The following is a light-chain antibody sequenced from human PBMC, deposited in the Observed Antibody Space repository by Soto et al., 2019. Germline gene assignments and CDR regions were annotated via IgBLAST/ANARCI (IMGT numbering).Light chain of an antibody. CDR1: SSDVGGYNY. CDR2: EVS. CDR3: SSFTSSGTRV. V-gene: IGLV2-14*01. J-gene: IGLJ1*01. Sequence: QSALTQPASVSGSPGQSITISCTGTSSDVGGYNYVSWYQQHPGKAPKVMIYEVSNRPSGVSNRFSASKSGNTASLTIYGLQVEDEADYYCSSFTSSGTRVFGTGTKLTVL.